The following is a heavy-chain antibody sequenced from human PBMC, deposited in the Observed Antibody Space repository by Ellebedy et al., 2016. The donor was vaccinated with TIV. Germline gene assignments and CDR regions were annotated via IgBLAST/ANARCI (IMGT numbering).Heavy chain of an antibody. CDR3: ARGDYGGKNRYDY. V-gene: IGHV4-34*01. CDR1: GGSFSGYY. J-gene: IGHJ4*02. Sequence: SETLSLXCAVYGGSFSGYYWSWIRQPPGKGLEWIGEINHSGSTNYNPSLKSRVTILVDTSKNQFSLKLSSVTAADTAVYYCARGDYGGKNRYDYWGQGTLVTVSS. D-gene: IGHD4-23*01. CDR2: INHSGST.